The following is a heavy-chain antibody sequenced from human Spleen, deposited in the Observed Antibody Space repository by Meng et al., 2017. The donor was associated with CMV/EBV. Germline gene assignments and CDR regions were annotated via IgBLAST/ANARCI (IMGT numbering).Heavy chain of an antibody. D-gene: IGHD2-15*01. J-gene: IGHJ4*02. CDR2: LSASGTIT. V-gene: IGHV3-23*01. Sequence: GGSLRLSCVASGFNFGGYAMNWVREAPGKGLEWVSSLSASGTITEYGDSVKGRFTISRDNSKNTVYLQMNNLRAEDTAMYYCAKIRGAYCSGGSCYPDYWGQGTLVTVSS. CDR1: GFNFGGYA. CDR3: AKIRGAYCSGGSCYPDY.